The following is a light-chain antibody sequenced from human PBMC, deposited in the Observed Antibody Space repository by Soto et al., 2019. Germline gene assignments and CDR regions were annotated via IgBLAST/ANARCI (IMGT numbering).Light chain of an antibody. CDR3: SSYTATRTYV. Sequence: QSALTQAACVSGCPGQSVSISCTGTNSDVGAYNYVSWYQHHPGEAPKIIIYDVSDRPSGVSNRFSGSKSGNTASLTISGLQAEDEADYYCSSYTATRTYVFGTGTKVTVL. CDR2: DVS. J-gene: IGLJ1*01. CDR1: NSDVGAYNY. V-gene: IGLV2-14*01.